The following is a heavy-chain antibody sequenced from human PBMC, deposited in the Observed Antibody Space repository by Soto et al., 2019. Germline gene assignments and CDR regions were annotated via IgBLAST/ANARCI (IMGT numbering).Heavy chain of an antibody. CDR3: ARDPTGCSGGSCYYYGMDF. CDR1: GVTFSSYA. Sequence: QVQLVQSVAEVKKPGSSVKVSCKASGVTFSSYAISWVRQAPGQVLEWMGGIIPIFGTAHYAQKFQGRVTITADESTSTGYMELSSLRSEDTAVYYCARDPTGCSGGSCYYYGMDFWGQATTVTVSS. J-gene: IGHJ6*02. D-gene: IGHD2-15*01. V-gene: IGHV1-69*01. CDR2: IIPIFGTA.